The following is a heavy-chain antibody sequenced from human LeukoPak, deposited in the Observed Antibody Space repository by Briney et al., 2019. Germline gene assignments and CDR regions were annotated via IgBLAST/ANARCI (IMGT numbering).Heavy chain of an antibody. V-gene: IGHV6-1*01. D-gene: IGHD6-19*01. J-gene: IGHJ4*02. CDR3: ARDRWLVRGYFDF. Sequence: SQTLSLTCAISGDSVSSNSAAWNWIRQSRSRGLEWLGRTYYRSKWYNDYAVSVKGRITINPDTSKNQFSLQLNSVTPEDTAVYYCARDRWLVRGYFDFWGQGTLVTVSS. CDR1: GDSVSSNSAA. CDR2: TYYRSKWYN.